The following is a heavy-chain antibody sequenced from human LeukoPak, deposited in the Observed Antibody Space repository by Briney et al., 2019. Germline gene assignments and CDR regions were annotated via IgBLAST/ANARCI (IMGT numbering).Heavy chain of an antibody. CDR2: ISSGTTTI. V-gene: IGHV3-48*03. CDR3: ARRYCSSTSCTLDY. J-gene: IGHJ4*02. Sequence: PGGSLRLSRTASGFTFSSYEMNWVRQAPGKGLEWVSYISSGTTTIYYADSVKGRFTISRDNAKNSLYLQMNSLRAEDTAVYYCARRYCSSTSCTLDYWGQGTLVTVSS. CDR1: GFTFSSYE. D-gene: IGHD2-2*01.